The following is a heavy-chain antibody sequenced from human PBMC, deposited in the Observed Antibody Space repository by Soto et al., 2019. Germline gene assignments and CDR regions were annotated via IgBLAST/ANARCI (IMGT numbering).Heavy chain of an antibody. D-gene: IGHD2-2*01. J-gene: IGHJ6*03. CDR1: GFTFSSYG. V-gene: IGHV3-33*01. CDR3: AREGACSSTSCYWNYYYMDV. CDR2: IWYEGSNK. Sequence: GGSLRLSCAASGFTFSSYGMHWVRRAPGKGLEWVAVIWYEGSNKYYADSVKGRFTISRDNSKNTLYLQMNSLRAEDTAVYYCAREGACSSTSCYWNYYYMDVWGKGTTVTVS.